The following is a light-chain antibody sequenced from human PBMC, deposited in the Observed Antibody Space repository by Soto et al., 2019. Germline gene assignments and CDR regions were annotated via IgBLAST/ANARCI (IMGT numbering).Light chain of an antibody. V-gene: IGKV3-11*01. CDR2: DAS. CDR1: QSVSSY. CDR3: QQRSNWPLT. J-gene: IGKJ4*01. Sequence: EIVLTQSPATLSLSPGERATLSCRASQSVSSYLAWYQQKPGQAPRLHIYDASNRATGIPARFSGSGSGTDFTLTISSLEPEDFAVYYCQQRSNWPLTFGGGTKGDIK.